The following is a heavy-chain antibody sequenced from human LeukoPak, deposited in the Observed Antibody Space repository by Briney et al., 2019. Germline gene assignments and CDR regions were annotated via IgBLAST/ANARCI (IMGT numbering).Heavy chain of an antibody. V-gene: IGHV4-34*01. D-gene: IGHD6-6*01. CDR3: ARELTRIAARRRHDAFDI. Sequence: PSETLSLTCAVYGGSFSGYYWSWIRQPPGKGLEWIGEINHSGSTNYNPSLKSRVTISVDTSKNQFSLKLSSVTAADTAVYYCARELTRIAARRRHDAFDIWGQGTMVTVSS. CDR1: GGSFSGYY. CDR2: INHSGST. J-gene: IGHJ3*02.